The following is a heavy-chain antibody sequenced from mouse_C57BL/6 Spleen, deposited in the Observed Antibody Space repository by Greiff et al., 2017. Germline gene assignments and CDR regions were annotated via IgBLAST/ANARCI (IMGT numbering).Heavy chain of an antibody. CDR1: GYTFTSYG. V-gene: IGHV1-81*01. CDR3: ANYYGSSGYFDY. D-gene: IGHD1-1*01. J-gene: IGHJ2*01. Sequence: QVQLQQSGAELARPGASVKLSCKASGYTFTSYGISWVKQRTGQGLEWIGEIYPRSGNTYYNEKFKGKATLTADKSSSTAYMELRSLTSEDSAVYFCANYYGSSGYFDYWGQGTTLTVSS. CDR2: IYPRSGNT.